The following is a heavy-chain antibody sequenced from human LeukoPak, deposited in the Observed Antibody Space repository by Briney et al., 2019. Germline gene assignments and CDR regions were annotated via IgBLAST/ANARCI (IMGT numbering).Heavy chain of an antibody. J-gene: IGHJ4*02. CDR3: ARDAHSGSYYSSHVVDY. Sequence: PGGSLRLSCAASGFTFSSYAMHWVRQAPGKGLEYVSAISSNGGSTYYANSVKGRFTISRDNSKNTLYLQMGSLRAEDMAVYYCARDAHSGSYYSSHVVDYWGQGTLVTVSS. CDR1: GFTFSSYA. V-gene: IGHV3-64*01. CDR2: ISSNGGST. D-gene: IGHD1-26*01.